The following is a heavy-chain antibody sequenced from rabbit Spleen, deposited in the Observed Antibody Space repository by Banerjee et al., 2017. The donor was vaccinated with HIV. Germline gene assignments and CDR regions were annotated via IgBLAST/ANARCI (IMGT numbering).Heavy chain of an antibody. CDR1: GFDFSSYG. CDR3: VKGTISSGYYSL. J-gene: IGHJ3*01. CDR2: IDPLFGST. V-gene: IGHV1S47*01. D-gene: IGHD1-1*01. Sequence: QEQLVDSGGGLVQPGGSLKLSCKASGFDFSSYGVSWVRQAPGKGLGRIEYIDPLFGSTNYAIWVIGRFTISSDNDLNTLYLQLNSLSTADTATYFCVKGTISSGYYSLWGQDTLVSGS.